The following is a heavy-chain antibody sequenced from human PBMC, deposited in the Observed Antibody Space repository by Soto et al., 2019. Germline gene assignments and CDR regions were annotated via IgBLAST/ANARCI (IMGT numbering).Heavy chain of an antibody. CDR2: ISYDGRVK. CDR1: GFTFSDYP. V-gene: IGHV3-30-3*02. Sequence: GGSLRLSCAASGFTFSDYPMHWVRQAPGKGLEWVAVISYDGRVKYYVDSVKGRFTISRDDSNNTVYVQMNSLRAEDTAIYYCAKTGFGDYDYWGQGALVTVSS. CDR3: AKTGFGDYDY. J-gene: IGHJ4*02. D-gene: IGHD4-17*01.